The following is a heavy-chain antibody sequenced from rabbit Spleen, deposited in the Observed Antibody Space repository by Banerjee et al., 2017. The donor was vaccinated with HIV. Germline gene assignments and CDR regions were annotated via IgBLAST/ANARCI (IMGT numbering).Heavy chain of an antibody. CDR1: GVSFNDKDV. CDR3: VRGASSSGYYSL. D-gene: IGHD1-1*01. CDR2: IEPIFGFT. J-gene: IGHJ6*01. Sequence: QEQLEESGGGLVKPEGSLTLTCKASGVSFNDKDVMCWVRQAPGKGLEWIGYIEPIFGFTYSATWAKGRFTISSQNAQNTLYLQLNSLTVADTATYFCVRGASSSGYYSLWGPGTLVTVS. V-gene: IGHV1S45*01.